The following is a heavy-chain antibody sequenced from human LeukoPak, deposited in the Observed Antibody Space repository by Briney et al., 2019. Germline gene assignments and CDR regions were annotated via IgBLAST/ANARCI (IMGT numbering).Heavy chain of an antibody. CDR1: GGSISSSNW. CDR3: ARTNGYSGYDYSPYYFDY. Sequence: SETLSLTCAVSGGSISSSNWWSWVRQPPGKGLEWIGEIYHSGSTNYNPSLKSRVTISVDKSKNQFSLKLSSVTAADTAVYYCARTNGYSGYDYSPYYFDYWGQGTLFTVSS. D-gene: IGHD5-12*01. V-gene: IGHV4-4*02. J-gene: IGHJ4*02. CDR2: IYHSGST.